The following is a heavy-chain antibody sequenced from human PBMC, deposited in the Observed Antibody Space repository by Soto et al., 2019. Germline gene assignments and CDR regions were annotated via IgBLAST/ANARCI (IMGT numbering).Heavy chain of an antibody. CDR1: GFSFSSYW. CDR3: VRAITTAASY. J-gene: IGHJ4*02. D-gene: IGHD2-2*01. CDR2: TNEDGTEK. V-gene: IGHV3-7*04. Sequence: PGGSLRLSCAGSGFSFSSYWINWVRQAPGKGLEWVANTNEDGTEKYYVDSVKGRFSISKDNTKNSLYLQMNSLRAEDTAVYYCVRAITTAASYWGQGTLVTVS.